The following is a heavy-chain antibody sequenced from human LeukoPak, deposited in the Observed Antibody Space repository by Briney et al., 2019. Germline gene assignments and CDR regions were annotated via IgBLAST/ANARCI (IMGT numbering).Heavy chain of an antibody. Sequence: GGSLRHSCAASGFTFSGFAMSWVRRTPGEGLEWVSGISGSGDNTLYEDSVEGRFTISRDNSKNTLYLEMNSLRAEDTAIYYCAKMRGHPLPKYYMDVWGQGTTVTVSS. CDR3: AKMRGHPLPKYYMDV. V-gene: IGHV3-23*01. CDR2: ISGSGDNT. D-gene: IGHD1-26*01. J-gene: IGHJ6*01. CDR1: GFTFSGFA.